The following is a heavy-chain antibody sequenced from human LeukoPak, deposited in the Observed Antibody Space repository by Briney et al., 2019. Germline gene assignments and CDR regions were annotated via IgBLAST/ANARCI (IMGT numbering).Heavy chain of an antibody. CDR1: GFTFSDCD. V-gene: IGHV3-21*01. D-gene: IGHD6-13*01. Sequence: PGGSLRLSCTASGFTFSDCDMSWVRQAPGKGLEWVSSISYRSSPIYYADSVKGRFTISRDNAKNSLYLQMDSLRAGDTAVYYCARAYPPLRTAAAGDQWGQGTLVTVPS. CDR3: ARAYPPLRTAAAGDQ. CDR2: ISYRSSPI. J-gene: IGHJ4*02.